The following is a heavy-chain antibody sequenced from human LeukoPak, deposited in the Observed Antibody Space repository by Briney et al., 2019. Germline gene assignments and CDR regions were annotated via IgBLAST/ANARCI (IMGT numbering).Heavy chain of an antibody. V-gene: IGHV3-48*04. D-gene: IGHD3-3*01. CDR1: GFTFSSYS. CDR3: ARDRTESIFGVVIRPKNAFDI. CDR2: ISSSGSTI. J-gene: IGHJ3*02. Sequence: GGSLRLSCAASGFTFSSYSMNWARQAPGKGLEWVSYISSSGSTIYYADSVKGRFTISRDNAKNSLYLQMNSLRAEDTAVYYCARDRTESIFGVVIRPKNAFDIWGQGTMVTVSS.